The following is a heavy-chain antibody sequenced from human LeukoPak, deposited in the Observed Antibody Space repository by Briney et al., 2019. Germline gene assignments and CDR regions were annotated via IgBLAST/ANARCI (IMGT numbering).Heavy chain of an antibody. V-gene: IGHV4-59*01. CDR3: ARGLGGYDLGYFDL. Sequence: PSETLSLTCTVSGGSISSYYWSWIRQPPGKGLEWIGYIYYSGSTNYNPSLKSRVTITVDTSKNQFSLKLSSVTAADTAVYYCARGLGGYDLGYFDLWGRGTLVTVSS. J-gene: IGHJ2*01. CDR2: IYYSGST. CDR1: GGSISSYY. D-gene: IGHD5-12*01.